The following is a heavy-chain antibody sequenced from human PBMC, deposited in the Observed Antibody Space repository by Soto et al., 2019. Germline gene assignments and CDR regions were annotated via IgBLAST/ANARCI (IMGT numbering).Heavy chain of an antibody. V-gene: IGHV4-59*01. CDR2: IYYSGST. CDR1: GGSISSYY. CDR3: GRMQYFAFDP. Sequence: SETLSLTCTVSGGSISSYYWSWIRQPPGKGLEWIGYIYYSGSTNYNPSLKSRVTISVDTSKNQFSLKLSSVTAADTAVYYCGRMQYFAFDPWGQGTLVTVSS. J-gene: IGHJ5*02.